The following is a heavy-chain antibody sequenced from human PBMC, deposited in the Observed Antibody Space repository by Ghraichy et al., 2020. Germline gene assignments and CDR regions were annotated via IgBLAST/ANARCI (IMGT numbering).Heavy chain of an antibody. CDR3: ARSGPMIENTYGYDDY. CDR1: GFTFSSYT. Sequence: GGSLRLSCAASGFTFSSYTLNWVRQAPGKGLEWVSSISSTSGYINYADSVKGRFTISRDNAKNSLYLQMNRLRAEDTAVYYCARSGPMIENTYGYDDYWGQGTLVTVSS. V-gene: IGHV3-21*01. D-gene: IGHD5-18*01. CDR2: ISSTSGYI. J-gene: IGHJ4*02.